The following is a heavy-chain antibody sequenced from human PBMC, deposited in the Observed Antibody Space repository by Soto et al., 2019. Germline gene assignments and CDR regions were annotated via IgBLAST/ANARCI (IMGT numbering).Heavy chain of an antibody. CDR2: ISAYNAKT. D-gene: IGHD1-26*01. Sequence: ASVKVSCKASGYTFTRYYINWVRQAPGQGLEWMGWISAYNAKTNYPQRLQGRVTMTMDTSTNTVYMELGSLRSDDTAVYFCARGMRNWSFPDAFDIWGQGTMVTVSS. J-gene: IGHJ3*02. CDR1: GYTFTRYY. V-gene: IGHV1-18*01. CDR3: ARGMRNWSFPDAFDI.